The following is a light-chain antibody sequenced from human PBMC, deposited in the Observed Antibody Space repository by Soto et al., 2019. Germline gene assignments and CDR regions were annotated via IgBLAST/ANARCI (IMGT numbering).Light chain of an antibody. CDR2: EVS. V-gene: IGLV2-14*01. Sequence: QSALTQPASVSGSPGQSITISCTGTTNDVGGYNYVSWYQQHPGKAPKLLIFEVSSRPSGVSNRFSGSKSGNTASLTISALQAEDEADYFCNSFTNNNTPHVVFGGGTQLTVL. CDR1: TNDVGGYNY. CDR3: NSFTNNNTPHVV. J-gene: IGLJ7*01.